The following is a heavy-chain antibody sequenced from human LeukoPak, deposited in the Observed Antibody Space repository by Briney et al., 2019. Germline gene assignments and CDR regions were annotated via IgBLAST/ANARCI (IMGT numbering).Heavy chain of an antibody. CDR1: GFTFDDYA. V-gene: IGHV3-9*01. D-gene: IGHD5-18*01. J-gene: IGHJ4*02. CDR2: ISWNSGSI. Sequence: GGSLRLSCAASGFTFDDYAMHWVRQAPGKGLEWVSGISWNSGSIGYADSVKGRFTISRDNAKNSLYLQMNSLRAEDTALYYCAKEGRTAMVKGFFDYWGQGTPVTVSS. CDR3: AKEGRTAMVKGFFDY.